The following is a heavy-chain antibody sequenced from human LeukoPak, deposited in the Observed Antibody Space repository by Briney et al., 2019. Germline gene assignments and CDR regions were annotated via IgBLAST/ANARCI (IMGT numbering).Heavy chain of an antibody. CDR1: GGTFSSYA. V-gene: IGHV1-69*05. CDR2: IIPIFGTA. D-gene: IGHD1-26*01. Sequence: ASVKVSCKASGGTFSSYAISWVRQAPGQGLEWMGGIIPIFGTANYAQKFQGRVTITTDESTSTAYMELSSLRSEDTAVYYCARDSFVEEAITHWGQGTLVTVSS. CDR3: ARDSFVEEAITH. J-gene: IGHJ4*02.